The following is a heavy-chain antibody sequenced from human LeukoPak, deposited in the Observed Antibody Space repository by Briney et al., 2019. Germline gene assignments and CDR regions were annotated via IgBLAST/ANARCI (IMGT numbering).Heavy chain of an antibody. Sequence: SETLSLTCTVSGGSISSSSYYWGWIREPPGKGLEWIGSIYYSGSTYYNPSLKSRVTISVDTSKNQFSLKLSPVTAADTAVYYCARHPSYWGQGTLVTVSS. CDR3: ARHPSY. V-gene: IGHV4-39*01. CDR2: IYYSGST. J-gene: IGHJ4*02. CDR1: GGSISSSSYY.